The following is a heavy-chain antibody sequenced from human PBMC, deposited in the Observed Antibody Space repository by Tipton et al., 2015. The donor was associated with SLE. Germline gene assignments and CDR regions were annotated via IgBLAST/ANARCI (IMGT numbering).Heavy chain of an antibody. V-gene: IGHV3-53*05. Sequence: SLRLSCAASGFTFSNYGISWVRQAPGKGLEWVSVIYSGGSTYYADSVKGRFTISRDNSKNTLYLQMNSLRAEDTAVYYCARDPYSSSRTWYYGMDVWGQGTTVTVSS. D-gene: IGHD6-13*01. CDR1: GFTFSNYG. CDR2: IYSGGST. J-gene: IGHJ6*02. CDR3: ARDPYSSSRTWYYGMDV.